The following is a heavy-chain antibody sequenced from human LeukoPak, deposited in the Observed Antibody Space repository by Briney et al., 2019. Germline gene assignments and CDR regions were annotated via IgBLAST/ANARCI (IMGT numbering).Heavy chain of an antibody. CDR2: INPNSGGT. Sequence: ASVKVSCKASGYTFTGYYMHWVRQAPGQGLEWMGWINPNSGGTNYAQKFQGRITMTRDTSISTAYMELSRLRSDDTAVYYCARDRSGYDFLSYLDYWGQGTLVTVS. CDR1: GYTFTGYY. CDR3: ARDRSGYDFLSYLDY. D-gene: IGHD5-12*01. J-gene: IGHJ4*02. V-gene: IGHV1-2*02.